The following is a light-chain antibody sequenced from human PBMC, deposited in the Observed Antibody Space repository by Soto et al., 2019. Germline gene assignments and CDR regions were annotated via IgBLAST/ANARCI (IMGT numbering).Light chain of an antibody. CDR1: SSDVGGYNY. V-gene: IGLV2-14*01. Sequence: QSVLTQPASVSGSPGQSITISCTGTSSDVGGYNYVSWFQHHPCKVPKLMIYEVSHRPSGVSDRFSGSKSGTTASLTISGLQAEDEADYYCCSFTNSYTWVFGGGTKLTVL. CDR2: EVS. CDR3: CSFTNSYTWV. J-gene: IGLJ3*02.